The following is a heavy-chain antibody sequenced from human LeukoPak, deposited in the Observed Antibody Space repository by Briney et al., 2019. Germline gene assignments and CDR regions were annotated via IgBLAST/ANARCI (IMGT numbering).Heavy chain of an antibody. CDR3: ARDRCMDV. J-gene: IGHJ6*04. CDR1: GFTFSSHW. D-gene: IGHD3-16*02. Sequence: PGGSLRLSCAASGFTFSSHWMSWVRQAPGKGLEWVASVKQDVGEKYYVDSVKGRFTISRDNAKNSLSLHMNSLRVEDTAVYYCARDRCMDVWGKGTTVTVSS. V-gene: IGHV3-7*01. CDR2: VKQDVGEK.